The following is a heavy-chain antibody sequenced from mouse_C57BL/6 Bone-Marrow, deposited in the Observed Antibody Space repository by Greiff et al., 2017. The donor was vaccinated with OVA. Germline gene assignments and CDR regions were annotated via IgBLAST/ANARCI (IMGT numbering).Heavy chain of an antibody. Sequence: EVMLVESGAELVRPGASVKLSCTASGFNIKDDYMHWVKQRPERGLEWIGWIDPENGDTEYASKFQGKATITADTSSNTAYLQLSSLTSEDTAVYYCTTPSYYFDYWGQGTTLTVSS. J-gene: IGHJ2*01. CDR3: TTPSYYFDY. V-gene: IGHV14-4*01. CDR1: GFNIKDDY. CDR2: IDPENGDT.